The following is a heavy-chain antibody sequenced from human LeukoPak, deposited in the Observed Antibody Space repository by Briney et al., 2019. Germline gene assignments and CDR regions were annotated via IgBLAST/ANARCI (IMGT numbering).Heavy chain of an antibody. CDR3: AGRMVARGNFDY. V-gene: IGHV4-4*07. CDR1: GVSISSYY. J-gene: IGHJ4*02. CDR2: IYTSGST. D-gene: IGHD4/OR15-4a*01. Sequence: SETLSLTCTVSGVSISSYYWSWIRQPAGKGLEWIGRIYTSGSTNYSPSLKSRVTMSVDTSKNQFSLKLSSVTAADTAVYYCAGRMVARGNFDYWGQGTLVTVSS.